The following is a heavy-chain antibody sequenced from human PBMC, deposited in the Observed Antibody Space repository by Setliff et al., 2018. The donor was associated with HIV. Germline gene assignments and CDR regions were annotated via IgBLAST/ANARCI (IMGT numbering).Heavy chain of an antibody. V-gene: IGHV3-7*01. CDR3: ARVVAGS. J-gene: IGHJ5*02. CDR1: GFTFRSYW. D-gene: IGHD6-19*01. CDR2: ISPDGNEI. Sequence: PGWSLRLSCEASGFTFRSYWVSWVRQAPGKGLEWVAAISPDGNEIHYVDSVRGRFTISRDNAKNSLYLQTGSLRAEDTAVYYCARVVAGSWGQGTLVTVSS.